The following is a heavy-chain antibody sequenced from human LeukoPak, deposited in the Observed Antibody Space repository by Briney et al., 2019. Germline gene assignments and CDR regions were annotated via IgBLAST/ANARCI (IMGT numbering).Heavy chain of an antibody. J-gene: IGHJ4*02. CDR1: DYTSRRYV. CDR2: ISAYNGNT. Sequence: GASVKVSCKASDYTSRRYVISWVRQAPGQGLEWMGRISAYNGNTKYEEKIQARVTMTTDTSTNTAYIELSSLRSEDTAVYYCASHLWGRITGSGTPFYYFDYWGQGTLVTVSS. V-gene: IGHV1-18*01. D-gene: IGHD1-1*01. CDR3: ASHLWGRITGSGTPFYYFDY.